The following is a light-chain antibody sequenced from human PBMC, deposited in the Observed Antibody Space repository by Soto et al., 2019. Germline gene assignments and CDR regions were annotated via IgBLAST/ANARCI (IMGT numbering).Light chain of an antibody. V-gene: IGLV2-14*01. CDR1: SSDVGNYNY. J-gene: IGLJ1*01. CDR3: SSYTCSRTLV. Sequence: ALTQPASVSGSPGQSITISCTGTSSDVGNYNYVSWYQQHPGKAPKLMIYDVSNRPSGVSNRFSGSKSGNTASLTISGLQVYDEADYYCSSYTCSRTLVLGTGTKVTV. CDR2: DVS.